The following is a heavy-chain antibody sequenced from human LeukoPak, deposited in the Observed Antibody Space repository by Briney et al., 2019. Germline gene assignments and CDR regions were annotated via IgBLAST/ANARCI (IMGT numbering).Heavy chain of an antibody. CDR1: GYTITSYG. CDR2: TNPNSGNT. V-gene: IGHV1-8*02. CDR3: AREGLYYYDSSGYYYTDY. Sequence: ASVKVSCKASGYTITSYGISWVRQATGQGLEWMGWTNPNSGNTGYAQKFQGRVTMTRNTSISTAYMELSSLRSEDTAVYYCAREGLYYYDSSGYYYTDYWGQGTLVTVSS. D-gene: IGHD3-22*01. J-gene: IGHJ4*02.